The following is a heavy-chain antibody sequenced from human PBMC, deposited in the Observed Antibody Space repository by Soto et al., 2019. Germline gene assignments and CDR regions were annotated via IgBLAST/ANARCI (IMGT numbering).Heavy chain of an antibody. CDR3: AKGRDTAMVTLLDY. V-gene: IGHV3-30*18. CDR1: GFTFSSYG. Sequence: GGSLRLSFAAPGFTFSSYGMHWVRQAPGKGLEWVAVISYDGSNKYYADSVKGRFTISRDNSKNTLYLQMNSLRAEDTAVYYCAKGRDTAMVTLLDYWGQGTLVTVSS. D-gene: IGHD5-18*01. J-gene: IGHJ4*02. CDR2: ISYDGSNK.